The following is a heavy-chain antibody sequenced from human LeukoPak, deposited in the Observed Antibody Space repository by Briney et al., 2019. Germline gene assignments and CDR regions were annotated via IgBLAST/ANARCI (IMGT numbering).Heavy chain of an antibody. Sequence: GGSLRLSCAASGFTFNTYWMHWVRQAPGKGLVWVARIDNDGSDMTYADSVKGRFTISRDNAENTLYLQMNSLRAEDTAVYYCARVFHLIDHWGQGTLVTVSS. V-gene: IGHV3-74*01. J-gene: IGHJ4*02. CDR2: IDNDGSDM. CDR3: ARVFHLIDH. CDR1: GFTFNTYW.